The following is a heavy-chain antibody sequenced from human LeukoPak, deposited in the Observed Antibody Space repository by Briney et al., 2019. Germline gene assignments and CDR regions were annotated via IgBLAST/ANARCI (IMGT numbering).Heavy chain of an antibody. CDR1: GFSSSSYW. D-gene: IGHD5-18*01. CDR3: ARVGGYSYGYPYYYGMDV. Sequence: GGSLRLSCAASGFSSSSYWMSCVRQAPGRGLEWVANIKQDGREKYYVDSVKGRFTISRDNAKNSLYLQMNSLRADDTAVYYCARVGGYSYGYPYYYGMDVWGQGTTVTVSS. J-gene: IGHJ6*02. CDR2: IKQDGREK. V-gene: IGHV3-7*01.